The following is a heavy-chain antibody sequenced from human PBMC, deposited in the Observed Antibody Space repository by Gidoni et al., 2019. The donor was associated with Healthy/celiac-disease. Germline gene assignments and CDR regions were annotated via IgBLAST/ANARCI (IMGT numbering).Heavy chain of an antibody. CDR1: GFTFSSYE. D-gene: IGHD1-26*01. J-gene: IGHJ6*02. V-gene: IGHV3-48*03. CDR2: ISSSGSTI. Sequence: EVQLVESGGGLVQPGGSLRLSCAASGFTFSSYEMNWVRQAPGKGLEWVSYISSSGSTIYYADSVKGRFTISRDNAKNSLYLQMNSLRAEDTAVYYCARDLDSGSYFTKNYYGMDVWGQGTTVTVSS. CDR3: ARDLDSGSYFTKNYYGMDV.